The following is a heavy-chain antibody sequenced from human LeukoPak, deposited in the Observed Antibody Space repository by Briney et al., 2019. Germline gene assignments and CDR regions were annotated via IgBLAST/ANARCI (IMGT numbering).Heavy chain of an antibody. CDR3: AKDVVPAAIRGSWFDP. CDR1: GFTFSSYA. Sequence: GGSLRLSCAASGFTFSSYAMSWVRQAPGKGLEWVSAISGSGGSTYYADSVKGRFTISRDNSKNTLYLQMNSLRAEDTAVYYCAKDVVPAAIRGSWFDPWGQGTLVTVSS. V-gene: IGHV3-23*01. J-gene: IGHJ5*02. CDR2: ISGSGGST. D-gene: IGHD2-2*02.